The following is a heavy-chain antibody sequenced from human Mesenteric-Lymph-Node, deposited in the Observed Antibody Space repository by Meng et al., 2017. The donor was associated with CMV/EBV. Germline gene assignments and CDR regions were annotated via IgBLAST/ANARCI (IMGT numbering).Heavy chain of an antibody. D-gene: IGHD7-27*01. V-gene: IGHV3-7*01. CDR3: ARENWGKFDI. CDR1: GLSVSANY. J-gene: IGHJ4*02. Sequence: GESLKISCAASGLSVSANYMTWVRQAPGKGLEWLANIRQSGSGNYYVDSVRGRFTVSRDNAKNSLYLEMNSLRSEDTAMYYCARENWGKFDIWGQGVLVTVSS. CDR2: IRQSGSGN.